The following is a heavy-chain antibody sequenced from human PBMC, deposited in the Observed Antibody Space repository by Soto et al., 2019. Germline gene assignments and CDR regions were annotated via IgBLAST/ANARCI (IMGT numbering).Heavy chain of an antibody. V-gene: IGHV4-31*03. CDR2: IHYSGST. D-gene: IGHD3-9*01. CDR3: ARAPSNYNILVGSRFDS. CDR1: GGSISSGGYY. Sequence: SETLSLTCTVSGGSISSGGYYWSWIRQLPGKGLEWIGYIHYSGSTYYNPSLKSRLTISVDTSKNHFSLRLSSVTAADTAVYYCARAPSNYNILVGSRFDSWGQGPWSPSPQ. J-gene: IGHJ4*02.